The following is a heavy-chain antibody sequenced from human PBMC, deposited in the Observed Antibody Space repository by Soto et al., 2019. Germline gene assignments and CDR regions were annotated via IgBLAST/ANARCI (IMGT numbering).Heavy chain of an antibody. V-gene: IGHV4-4*02. D-gene: IGHD3-3*01. CDR2: IYHSGST. CDR3: ATSYYNFWSGYYLAYFDY. Sequence: PSETLSLTCAVSGGSISSSNWWSWVRQPPGKGLEWIGEIYHSGSTNYNPSLKSRVTISVDKSKNQFSLKLSSVTAADTAVYYCATSYYNFWSGYYLAYFDYWGQGTLVTV. CDR1: GGSISSSNW. J-gene: IGHJ4*02.